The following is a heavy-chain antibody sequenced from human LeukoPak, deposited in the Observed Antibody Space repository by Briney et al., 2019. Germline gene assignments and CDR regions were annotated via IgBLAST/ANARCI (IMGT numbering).Heavy chain of an antibody. CDR3: VRDIAPAGLGYFDC. CDR1: GFTFTSYS. J-gene: IGHJ4*02. D-gene: IGHD6-13*01. V-gene: IGHV3-21*06. CDR2: ISSSSSYI. Sequence: GGSLRLSCAASGFTFTSYSMSWVRQAPGKGLEWVSFISSSSSYIYYADSVKGRFTVSRDDARNSLYLQMTSLRAEDTAVYYCVRDIAPAGLGYFDCWGQGTLVTVSS.